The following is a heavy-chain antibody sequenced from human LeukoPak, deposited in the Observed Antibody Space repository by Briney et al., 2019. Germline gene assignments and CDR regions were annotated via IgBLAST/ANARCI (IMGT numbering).Heavy chain of an antibody. Sequence: GGSLRLSCAASGFTFSSYAMSWVRQAPGKGLEWVANIKQDGSEKYYVDSVKGRFTISRDNAKNSLYLQMNSLRAEDTAVYYCASHSIFGVVIMPDYWGQGTLVTVSS. CDR2: IKQDGSEK. J-gene: IGHJ4*02. CDR3: ASHSIFGVVIMPDY. D-gene: IGHD3-3*01. V-gene: IGHV3-7*01. CDR1: GFTFSSYA.